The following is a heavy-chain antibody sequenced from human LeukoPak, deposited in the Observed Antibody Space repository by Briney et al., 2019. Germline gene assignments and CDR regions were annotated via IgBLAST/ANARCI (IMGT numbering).Heavy chain of an antibody. D-gene: IGHD4-11*01. CDR1: GFTVSDNY. CDR2: LYSRVST. J-gene: IGHJ4*02. CDR3: AREFTITTYATWGYFDY. V-gene: IGHV3-53*01. Sequence: GGSLRLSCAASGFTVSDNYMTWVRQAPGKGLEWVSVLYSRVSTYYPDSVKRRFTISRDNSKNTLYLQMNSLIAEDTAVYYCAREFTITTYATWGYFDYWGQGTLVTVSS.